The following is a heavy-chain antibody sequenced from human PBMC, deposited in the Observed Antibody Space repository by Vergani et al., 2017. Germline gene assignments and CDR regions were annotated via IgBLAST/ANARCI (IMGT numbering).Heavy chain of an antibody. CDR2: IYYSGIT. D-gene: IGHD3-10*01. V-gene: IGHV4-39*01. CDR1: GGSISSSSYY. J-gene: IGHJ4*02. Sequence: QLQLQESGPGLVKPSETLSLTCTVSGGSISSSSYYWGWIRQPPGKGLEWIGSIYYSGITYYNPSLKSRVTISVDTSKNQCSLKLSSVTAAATAVYYCASVPGFGEFRNDYWGQGTLVTVSS. CDR3: ASVPGFGEFRNDY.